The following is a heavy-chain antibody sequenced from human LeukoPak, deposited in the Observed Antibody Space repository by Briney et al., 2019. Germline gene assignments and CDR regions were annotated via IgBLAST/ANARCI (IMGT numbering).Heavy chain of an antibody. CDR1: GYTYTTYP. V-gene: IGHV7-4-1*02. Sequence: ASVKVSCKASGYTYTTYPMNWVRQAPGQGLEWMGWINTNTGNPTYAQGFTGRFVFSLDTSVSTAYLQISSLKADDTAVYYCARDPYTSSSWYRGRANNWFDPWGQGTLVTVSS. D-gene: IGHD6-13*01. J-gene: IGHJ5*02. CDR2: INTNTGNP. CDR3: ARDPYTSSSWYRGRANNWFDP.